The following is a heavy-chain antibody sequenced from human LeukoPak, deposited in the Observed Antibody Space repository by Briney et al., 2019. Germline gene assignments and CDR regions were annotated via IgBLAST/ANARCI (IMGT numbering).Heavy chain of an antibody. CDR1: GGSISSYY. CDR2: IYTSGST. D-gene: IGHD3-22*01. V-gene: IGHV4-4*09. Sequence: SETLSLTCTVSGGSISSYYWSWIRQPPGKGLEWIGYIYTSGSTNYNPSLKSRVTISVDTSKNQFPLKLSSVTAADTAVYYCARAYYYDSSGYYYYYMDVWGKGTTVTVSS. J-gene: IGHJ6*03. CDR3: ARAYYYDSSGYYYYYMDV.